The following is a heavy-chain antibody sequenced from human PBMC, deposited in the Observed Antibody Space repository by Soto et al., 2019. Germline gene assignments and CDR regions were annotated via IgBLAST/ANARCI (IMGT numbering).Heavy chain of an antibody. Sequence: ASVKVSCKASGYTFTSYGSSWVRQAPGQGLEWMGWISAYNGNTNYAQKLQGRVTMTTDTSTSTAYMELRSLRSDDTAVYYCGRDLTQLVAGAFDIWGQGTLVTVSS. V-gene: IGHV1-18*01. J-gene: IGHJ3*02. D-gene: IGHD6-19*01. CDR2: ISAYNGNT. CDR3: GRDLTQLVAGAFDI. CDR1: GYTFTSYG.